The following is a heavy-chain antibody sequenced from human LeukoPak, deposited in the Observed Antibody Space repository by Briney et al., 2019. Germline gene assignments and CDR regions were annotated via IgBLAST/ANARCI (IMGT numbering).Heavy chain of an antibody. CDR2: ISAYNGNT. CDR3: AGTRGLDYYYGMDV. Sequence: ASVKVSCKASXYTFTSXGXXXXXXXXXXXXXXXXWISAYNGNTNYAQKXQXRXXMTTXTXTXTAYMELRSLRSDDTAVYYCAGTRGLDYYYGMDVWGQGTTVTVSS. CDR1: XYTFTSXG. D-gene: IGHD3-10*01. V-gene: IGHV1-18*01. J-gene: IGHJ6*02.